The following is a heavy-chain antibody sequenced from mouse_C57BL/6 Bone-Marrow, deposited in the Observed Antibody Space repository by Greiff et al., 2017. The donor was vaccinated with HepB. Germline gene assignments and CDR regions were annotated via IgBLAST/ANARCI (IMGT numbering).Heavy chain of an antibody. CDR1: GYTFTSYT. CDR3: ARGYFTTVVATDAMDY. Sequence: VQLQQSGAELARPGASVKMSCKASGYTFTSYTMHWVKQRPGQGLEWIGYINPSSGYTKYNQKFKDKATLTADKSSRTAYMQLSSLTSEDSAVYYCARGYFTTVVATDAMDYWGQGTSVTVSS. CDR2: INPSSGYT. D-gene: IGHD1-1*01. J-gene: IGHJ4*01. V-gene: IGHV1-4*01.